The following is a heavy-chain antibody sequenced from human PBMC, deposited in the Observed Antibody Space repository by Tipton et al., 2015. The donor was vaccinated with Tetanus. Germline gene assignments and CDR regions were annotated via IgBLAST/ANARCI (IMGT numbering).Heavy chain of an antibody. CDR3: SVTKVRGATYGLDV. D-gene: IGHD3-10*01. Sequence: TLSLTCTVSGGSISSSSYYWGWIRQPPGKGLEWIGSIYYSGSTYYNPSLKSRATMSVDTPKNQFSLKLNSVTAADTAVYYCSVTKVRGATYGLDVWGQGTTVTVSS. CDR1: GGSISSSSYY. CDR2: IYYSGST. J-gene: IGHJ6*02. V-gene: IGHV4-39*01.